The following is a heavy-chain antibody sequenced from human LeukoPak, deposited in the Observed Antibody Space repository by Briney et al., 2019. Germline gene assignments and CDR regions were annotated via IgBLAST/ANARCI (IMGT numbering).Heavy chain of an antibody. CDR1: GGSISSGGYY. V-gene: IGHV4-39*07. CDR2: INHSGST. Sequence: PSETLSLTCTVSGGSISSGGYYWSWIRQPPGKGLEWIGEINHSGSTNYNPSLKSRVTISVDTSKNQFSLKLSSVTAADTAVYYCARDLKGITMVRGGWFYFDYWGQGTLVTVSS. CDR3: ARDLKGITMVRGGWFYFDY. J-gene: IGHJ4*02. D-gene: IGHD3-10*01.